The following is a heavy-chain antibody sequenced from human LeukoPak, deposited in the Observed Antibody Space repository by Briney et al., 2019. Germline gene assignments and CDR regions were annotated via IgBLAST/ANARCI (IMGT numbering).Heavy chain of an antibody. CDR1: ENTFTNYY. CDR3: ARDVYGLDV. J-gene: IGHJ6*02. V-gene: IGHV1-46*01. CDR2: INPNGGRT. Sequence: ASVKVACKASENTFTNYYMHWVRQAPGQGLEWLGLINPNGGRTAYAQNFQGRVTMTRDTSTTTPYLDLSSLRSDDTAVYYCARDVYGLDVWGQGTTVTVSS.